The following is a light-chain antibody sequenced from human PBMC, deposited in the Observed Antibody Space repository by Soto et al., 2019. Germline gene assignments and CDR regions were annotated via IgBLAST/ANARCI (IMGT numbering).Light chain of an antibody. CDR3: QQYNSYPWT. J-gene: IGKJ1*01. Sequence: DIPMTQSPSTLSASVGDRVTFSCRACQSITSWLAWYQQKPAKAPKLLIYDASRLESGVPARFSGSGSGTEFTLTISRLEPDDFATYYCQQYNSYPWTFGQGTKVEIK. CDR1: QSITSW. V-gene: IGKV1-5*01. CDR2: DAS.